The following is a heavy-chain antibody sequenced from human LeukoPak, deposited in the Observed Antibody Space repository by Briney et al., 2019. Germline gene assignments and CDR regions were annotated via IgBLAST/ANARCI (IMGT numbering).Heavy chain of an antibody. V-gene: IGHV3-66*01. CDR2: IYSGGST. D-gene: IGHD2-21*01. Sequence: SGGSLRLSCAASGFTVSSNYMSWVRQAPGKGLEWDSVIYSGGSTYYADSVKGRFTISRDNSKNTLYLQMNSLRAEDTAVYYCARGGSIVDYYGMDVWGQGTTVTVSS. CDR3: ARGGSIVDYYGMDV. CDR1: GFTVSSNY. J-gene: IGHJ6*02.